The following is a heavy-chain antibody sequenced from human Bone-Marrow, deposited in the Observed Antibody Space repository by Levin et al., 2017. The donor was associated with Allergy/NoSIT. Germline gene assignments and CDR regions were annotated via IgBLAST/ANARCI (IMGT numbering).Heavy chain of an antibody. J-gene: IGHJ3*02. V-gene: IGHV4-61*01. CDR2: IYYSGST. D-gene: IGHD1-20*01. CDR1: GGSVSSGSHY. Sequence: SETLSLTCTVSGGSVSSGSHYWSWIRQPPGKGLEWIGNIYYSGSTNYNPSLKSRVTISVDTSKNQFSLKVSSVTAADTAVYHCARDDRRITGTPGTFDIWGQGTLVTVSS. CDR3: ARDDRRITGTPGTFDI.